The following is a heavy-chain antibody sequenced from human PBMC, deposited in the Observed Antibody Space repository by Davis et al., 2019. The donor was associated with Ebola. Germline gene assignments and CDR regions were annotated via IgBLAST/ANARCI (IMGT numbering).Heavy chain of an antibody. CDR3: AWGGQLVPFDY. CDR1: GGTFRGYY. CDR2: IKHSGST. D-gene: IGHD6-6*01. Sequence: SETLSLTCAVYGGTFRGYYWSWIRQSPGKGLEWIGEIKHSGSTNYNPSLKIRATISVATSKNQFSLKLSSVTAPDTAVYSCAWGGQLVPFDYWGQGALVAVSS. J-gene: IGHJ4*02. V-gene: IGHV4-34*08.